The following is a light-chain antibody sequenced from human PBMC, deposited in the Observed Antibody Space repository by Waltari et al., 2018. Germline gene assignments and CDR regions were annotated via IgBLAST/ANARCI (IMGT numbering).Light chain of an antibody. CDR3: GTWDSSLSGAV. Sequence: QSVLTQPPPVSAAPGQRVTLPLSGGSSNIGNNYVSWYRQFPGTAPKLLIYENTERPSGIPGRFSGSKSGTSATLDITGLQAGDEADYYCGTWDSSLSGAVFGGGTHLTVL. V-gene: IGLV1-51*02. CDR2: ENT. J-gene: IGLJ7*01. CDR1: SSNIGNNY.